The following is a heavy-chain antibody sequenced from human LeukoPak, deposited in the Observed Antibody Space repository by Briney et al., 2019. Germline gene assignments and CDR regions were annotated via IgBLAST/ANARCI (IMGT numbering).Heavy chain of an antibody. V-gene: IGHV1-2*04. Sequence: ASVKVSCKASGYTFTGYYVHWVRQAPGQGLEWMGWIYPNGGATYYAQNFKGWLTTTRDTSISTVYMELSRLRSDDTAVYYRARQRTPYSSSWDFDYWGQGTLVTVSS. CDR2: IYPNGGAT. CDR3: ARQRTPYSSSWDFDY. D-gene: IGHD6-13*01. CDR1: GYTFTGYY. J-gene: IGHJ4*02.